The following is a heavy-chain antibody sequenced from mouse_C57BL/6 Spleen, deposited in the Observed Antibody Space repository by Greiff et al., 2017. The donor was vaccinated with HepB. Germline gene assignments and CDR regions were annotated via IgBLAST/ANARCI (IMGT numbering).Heavy chain of an antibody. V-gene: IGHV3-6*01. Sequence: EVQLQQSGPGLVKPSQSLSLTCSVTGYSITSGYYWNWIRQFPGNKLEWMGYISYDGSNNYNPSLKNRISITRDTSKNQFFLKLNSVTNEDTATYYCGRVGWLPYYAMDDWGQGTSVTVSS. CDR3: GRVGWLPYYAMDD. CDR1: GYSITSGYY. D-gene: IGHD2-3*01. CDR2: ISYDGSN. J-gene: IGHJ4*01.